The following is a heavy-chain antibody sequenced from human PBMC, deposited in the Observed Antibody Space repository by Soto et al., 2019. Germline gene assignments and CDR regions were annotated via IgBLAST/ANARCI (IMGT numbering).Heavy chain of an antibody. CDR1: GDSVSSNSAA. V-gene: IGHV6-1*01. J-gene: IGHJ5*02. CDR2: TYYRSKRSS. D-gene: IGHD1-1*01. CDR3: ARGAGSLRP. Sequence: PLQTLSLTCALSGDSVSSNSAAWNCIRLSPTRGLEWLERTYYRSKRSSVYAPSVKSRININPDTSKIQFSLQLNAVTPDDTAIYFCARGAGSLRPWGQGTLVTVSS.